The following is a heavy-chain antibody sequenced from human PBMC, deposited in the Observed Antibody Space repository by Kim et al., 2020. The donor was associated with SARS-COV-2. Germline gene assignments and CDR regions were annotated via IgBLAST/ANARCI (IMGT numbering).Heavy chain of an antibody. J-gene: IGHJ3*02. CDR3: ARTPVYYDSSDPSKAFDI. CDR2: IYYSGST. CDR1: GGSISSYY. Sequence: SETLSLTCTVSGGSISSYYWSWIRQPPGKGLEWIGYIYYSGSTNYNPSLKSRVTISVDTSKNQSSLKLSSVTAADTAVYYCARTPVYYDSSDPSKAFDIWGQGTMVTVSS. V-gene: IGHV4-59*01. D-gene: IGHD3-22*01.